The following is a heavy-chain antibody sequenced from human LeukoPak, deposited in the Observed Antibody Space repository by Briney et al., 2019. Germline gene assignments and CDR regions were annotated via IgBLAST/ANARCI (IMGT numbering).Heavy chain of an antibody. V-gene: IGHV4-59*08. CDR2: IYYSGST. J-gene: IGHJ4*02. CDR3: ARHEDMVRDYFDY. D-gene: IGHD4-23*01. CDR1: GGSISSYY. Sequence: PSETLSLTCTVSGGSISSYYWSWIRQPPGKGLEWIGYIYYSGSTSHKPSLKSRVTISVDTSKNQFSLKLSSVTAADTAVYYCARHEDMVRDYFDYWGQGTLVTVSS.